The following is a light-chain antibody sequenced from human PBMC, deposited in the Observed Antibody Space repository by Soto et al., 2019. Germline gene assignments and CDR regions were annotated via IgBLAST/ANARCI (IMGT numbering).Light chain of an antibody. Sequence: EIVMTQSPGTVSVFPGDTVTLSCRASQSVSGYLDWFHQKPGQAPRLVLLRIFTRAIGVPARFSGSGSETEFTLTISGLQSEDSGVYYCLQHYSWPWTFGQGTKVEIK. CDR1: QSVSGY. CDR2: RIF. V-gene: IGKV3-15*01. J-gene: IGKJ1*01. CDR3: LQHYSWPWT.